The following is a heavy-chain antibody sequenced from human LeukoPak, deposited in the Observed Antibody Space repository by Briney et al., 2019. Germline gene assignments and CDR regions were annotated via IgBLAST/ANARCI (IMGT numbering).Heavy chain of an antibody. CDR1: GFTFSSYG. CDR3: VGSRLTMVRGVSNWFDP. J-gene: IGHJ5*02. V-gene: IGHV3-33*01. CDR2: IWYDGSNK. Sequence: GRSLRLSCAASGFTFSSYGMHWVRQAPGKGLEWVAVIWYDGSNKYYADSVKGRFTISGDNSKNTLYLQMNSLRVEDTAVYYCVGSRLTMVRGVSNWFDPWGQGTLVTVSS. D-gene: IGHD3-10*01.